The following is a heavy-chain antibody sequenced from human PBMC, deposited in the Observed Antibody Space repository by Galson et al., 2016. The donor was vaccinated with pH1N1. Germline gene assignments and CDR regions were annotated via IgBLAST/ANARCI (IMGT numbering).Heavy chain of an antibody. D-gene: IGHD6-13*01. V-gene: IGHV3-7*04. Sequence: SLRLSCAGSGFTFRSYWMHWVRQAPGKGLEWVANINQDRSKKYFVDSVKGRFTISRDNAKNSLFLQMNSLRAEDTAVYYCARAIAAAGSLWGQGTMVTVSS. CDR3: ARAIAAAGSL. CDR2: INQDRSKK. J-gene: IGHJ4*02. CDR1: GFTFRSYW.